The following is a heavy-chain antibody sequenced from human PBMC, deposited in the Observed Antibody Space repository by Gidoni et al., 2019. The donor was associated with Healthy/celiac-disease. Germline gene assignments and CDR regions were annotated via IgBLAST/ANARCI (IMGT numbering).Heavy chain of an antibody. D-gene: IGHD6-13*01. J-gene: IGHJ4*02. CDR3: AREGYSSSWYTRVGPYYFDY. CDR1: GFTFSSYE. Sequence: EVQLVESGGGLVQPGGSLRLSCAASGFTFSSYEMNWVRQAPGKGLEWVSYISGSGSTIYYADSVKGRFTISRDNAKNSLYLQMNSLRAEDTAVYYCAREGYSSSWYTRVGPYYFDYWGQGTLVTVSS. CDR2: ISGSGSTI. V-gene: IGHV3-48*03.